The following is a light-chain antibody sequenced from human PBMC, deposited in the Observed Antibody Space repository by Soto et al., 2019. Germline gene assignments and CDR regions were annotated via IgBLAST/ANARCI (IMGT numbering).Light chain of an antibody. Sequence: QSVLTQPPSVSGAPGQRVTISCTGSSSNIGAGYDVHWYQQLPGTAPKLLIYGNSNRPSGVPDRFSGSKSGTSASLAITGLQAEDEADYYCQSYDSSLREVFGTGTKATVL. J-gene: IGLJ1*01. CDR2: GNS. CDR1: SSNIGAGYD. V-gene: IGLV1-40*01. CDR3: QSYDSSLREV.